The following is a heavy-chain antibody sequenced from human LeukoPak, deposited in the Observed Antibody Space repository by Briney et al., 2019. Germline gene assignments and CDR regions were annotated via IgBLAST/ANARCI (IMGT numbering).Heavy chain of an antibody. CDR3: ARVRDLVGATTLGYFDL. CDR2: INHSGST. Sequence: KPSETLSLTCSLSGYSISSGYYWGYIRQPPGKGLEWVGEINHSGSTNYNPSLKSRVTISVDTSKNQFSLKLSPVTAADTAVYYCARVRDLVGATTLGYFDLWGRGTLVTVSS. D-gene: IGHD1-26*01. V-gene: IGHV4-38-2*02. J-gene: IGHJ2*01. CDR1: GYSISSGYY.